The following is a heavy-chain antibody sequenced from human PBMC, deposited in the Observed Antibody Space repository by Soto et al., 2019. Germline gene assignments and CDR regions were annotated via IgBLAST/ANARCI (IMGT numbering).Heavy chain of an antibody. CDR3: ARGKYSSPRGGLDV. D-gene: IGHD4-4*01. CDR2: ISAYNGNT. J-gene: IGHJ6*02. Sequence: ASVKVSCKASGYTFTSYGISCVRQAPGQGLEWMGWISAYNGNTNYAQKLQGRVTMTTDKSTQTAYLQWGSLKASDSALYYCARGKYSSPRGGLDVWGQGTPVTVSS. CDR1: GYTFTSYG. V-gene: IGHV1-18*01.